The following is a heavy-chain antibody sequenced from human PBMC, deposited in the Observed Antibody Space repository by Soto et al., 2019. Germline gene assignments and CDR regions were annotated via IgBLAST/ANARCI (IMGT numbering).Heavy chain of an antibody. CDR1: GFTFSSYA. Sequence: GGSLRLSCAASGFTFSSYAMSWVRQAPGKGLEWVSAISGSGGSTYYADSVKGRFTISRDNSKNTLYLQMNSLRAEDTAVYYCAKRHDYIWGSYRYTPEYFQHWGQGTLGTVSS. D-gene: IGHD3-16*02. CDR3: AKRHDYIWGSYRYTPEYFQH. V-gene: IGHV3-23*01. J-gene: IGHJ1*01. CDR2: ISGSGGST.